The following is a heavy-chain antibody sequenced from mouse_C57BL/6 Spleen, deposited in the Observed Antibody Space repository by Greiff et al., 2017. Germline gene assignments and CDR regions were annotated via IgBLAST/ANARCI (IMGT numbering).Heavy chain of an antibody. CDR2: ISSGSSTI. V-gene: IGHV5-17*01. CDR1: GFTFSDYG. Sequence: VKLVESGGGLVKPGGSLKLSCAASGFTFSDYGMHWVRQAPEKGLEWVAYISSGSSTIYYADTVKGRFTIARDNAKNTLFLQMTSLRSEDTAMYYCARYHYYGSGSYAMDYWGQGTSVTVSS. J-gene: IGHJ4*01. CDR3: ARYHYYGSGSYAMDY. D-gene: IGHD1-1*01.